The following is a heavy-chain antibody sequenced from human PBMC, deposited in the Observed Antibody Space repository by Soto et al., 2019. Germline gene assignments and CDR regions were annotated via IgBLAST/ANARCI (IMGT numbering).Heavy chain of an antibody. CDR1: GFTFSSYA. D-gene: IGHD2-2*01. CDR3: AKDPFYASAWFDP. CDR2: ISGSGGST. J-gene: IGHJ5*02. V-gene: IGHV3-23*01. Sequence: PGGSLRLSCAASGFTFSSYAMSWVRQAPGKGLEWVSAISGSGGSTYYADSVKGRFTISRDDSRNTLYLQMDSLRAEDTAVYYCAKDPFYASAWFDPWGQGTLVTVS.